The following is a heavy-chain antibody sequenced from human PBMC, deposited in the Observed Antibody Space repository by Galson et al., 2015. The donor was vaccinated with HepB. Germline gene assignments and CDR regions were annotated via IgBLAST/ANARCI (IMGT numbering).Heavy chain of an antibody. CDR3: AKNWNYEDY. CDR1: GFTFSSYG. D-gene: IGHD1-7*01. J-gene: IGHJ4*02. V-gene: IGHV3-30*18. CDR2: ISYDGSNK. Sequence: SLRLSCAASGFTFSSYGMHWVRQAPGKGLEWVAVISYDGSNKYYADSVKGRFTISRDNSKNTLYLQMNSLRAEDTAVYYCAKNWNYEDYWGQGTLVTVSS.